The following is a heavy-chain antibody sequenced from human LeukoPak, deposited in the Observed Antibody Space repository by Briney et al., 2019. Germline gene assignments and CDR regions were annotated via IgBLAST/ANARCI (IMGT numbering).Heavy chain of an antibody. CDR2: IYSGGTT. V-gene: IGHV3-53*01. J-gene: IGHJ5*02. CDR3: ARVYGSGMDYFDP. Sequence: GGSLRLSCAASGFSVSSNYMSGVRQAPGKGLEWVSIIYSGGTTYYADSVKGRFTVSRDNSKNTLYLQMNSLRAEDTAVYYCARVYGSGMDYFDPWGQGTLVTVSS. CDR1: GFSVSSNY. D-gene: IGHD3-10*01.